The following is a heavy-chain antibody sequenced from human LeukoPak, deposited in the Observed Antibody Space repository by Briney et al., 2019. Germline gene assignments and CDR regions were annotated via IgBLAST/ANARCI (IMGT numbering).Heavy chain of an antibody. CDR1: GFTFSSYA. V-gene: IGHV3-23*01. Sequence: GGSLRLSRAASGFTFSSYAMTWVRQAPGKGLEWVSAINNSGGGTYYVDSVKGRFTISRDNSKNTLYLQMNSLRAEDTAVYYCAKDEYSSGWYWVYWGQGTLVTVSS. D-gene: IGHD6-19*01. CDR3: AKDEYSSGWYWVY. CDR2: INNSGGGT. J-gene: IGHJ4*02.